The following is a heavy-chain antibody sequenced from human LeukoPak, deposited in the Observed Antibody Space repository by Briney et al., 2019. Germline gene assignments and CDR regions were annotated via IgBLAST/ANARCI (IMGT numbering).Heavy chain of an antibody. V-gene: IGHV1-18*01. CDR3: ARAVGYDSSGYYWFDP. J-gene: IGHJ5*02. Sequence: ASVKVSCKASGYTFTSYGTSWVRQAPGQGLEWMGWISAYNGNTDYAQKLQGRVTMTTDTSTSTAYMELRSLRSDDTAVYYCARAVGYDSSGYYWFDPWGQGTLVTVSS. CDR1: GYTFTSYG. CDR2: ISAYNGNT. D-gene: IGHD3-22*01.